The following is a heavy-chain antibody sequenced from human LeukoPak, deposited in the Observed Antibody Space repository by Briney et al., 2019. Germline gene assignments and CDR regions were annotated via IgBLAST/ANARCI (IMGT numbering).Heavy chain of an antibody. D-gene: IGHD2-21*02. J-gene: IGHJ4*02. CDR1: GDSASPYF. CDR3: ARLTVGLYFDY. Sequence: SETLSLTCSVSGDSASPYFWSWIRQPPGKGLEWIGYIYYSGTTNYNPSLESRVTISIDTSKDQFSLKVNSVTAADTAVYYSARLTVGLYFDYWGQGNLVTVSS. CDR2: IYYSGTT. V-gene: IGHV4-59*08.